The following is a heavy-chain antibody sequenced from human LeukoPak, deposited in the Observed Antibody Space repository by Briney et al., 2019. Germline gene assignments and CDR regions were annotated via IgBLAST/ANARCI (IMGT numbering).Heavy chain of an antibody. V-gene: IGHV1-18*01. D-gene: IGHD6-6*01. Sequence: ASVKVSCKASGHTFTSYGISWVRQAPGQGLEWMGWISAYNGNTNYAQKFQGWVTMTRDTSITTAYIEVNRLISDDTAVYYCARASPYSSSSGFAYWGQGTLVTVSS. CDR1: GHTFTSYG. J-gene: IGHJ4*02. CDR2: ISAYNGNT. CDR3: ARASPYSSSSGFAY.